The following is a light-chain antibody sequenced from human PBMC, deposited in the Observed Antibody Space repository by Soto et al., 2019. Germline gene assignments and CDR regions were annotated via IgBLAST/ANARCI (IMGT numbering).Light chain of an antibody. Sequence: QSVLTQPPSASGSPGQSVTISCTGTSSDIGAYNYVSWYQQHPGKAPKLIIYEVSKRPSGVPDRFSGSKSGNTASLTVSGLQSEDEADYYCSSYTHIFHVFGTGTKVTVL. CDR1: SSDIGAYNY. CDR3: SSYTHIFHV. J-gene: IGLJ1*01. V-gene: IGLV2-8*01. CDR2: EVS.